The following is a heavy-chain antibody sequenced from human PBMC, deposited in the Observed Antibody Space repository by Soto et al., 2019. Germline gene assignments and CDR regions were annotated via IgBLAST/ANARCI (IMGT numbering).Heavy chain of an antibody. V-gene: IGHV5-10-1*01. CDR1: GYSFSSFW. Sequence: GESLKISCEGSGYSFSSFWISWVRQMPGKGLVWVGRIDPSDSYINYSPSFQGRVTISSDKSSSTAYLQWSSLEASDTGIYYCAKRGWNYQAYQYYYDMDVWGQGTTVTVSS. J-gene: IGHJ6*02. D-gene: IGHD1-7*01. CDR3: AKRGWNYQAYQYYYDMDV. CDR2: IDPSDSYI.